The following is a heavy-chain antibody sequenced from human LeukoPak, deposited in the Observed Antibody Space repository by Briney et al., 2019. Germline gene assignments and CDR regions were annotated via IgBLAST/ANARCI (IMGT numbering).Heavy chain of an antibody. Sequence: GASVKVSFKASGYTFTGYYMHWGRRAPGQGVEWMGWINPNSGGTNYSQKFQGRVTMTRDTSISTAYIELSRLRSDDTAVYYCARDNPITIFGVVNFAFDIWGQGTMVTVSS. CDR1: GYTFTGYY. CDR3: ARDNPITIFGVVNFAFDI. J-gene: IGHJ3*02. V-gene: IGHV1-2*02. D-gene: IGHD3-3*01. CDR2: INPNSGGT.